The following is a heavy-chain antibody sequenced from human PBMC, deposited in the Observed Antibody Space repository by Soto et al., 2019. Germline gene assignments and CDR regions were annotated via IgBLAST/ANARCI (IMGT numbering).Heavy chain of an antibody. D-gene: IGHD1-1*01. CDR2: ISAHNGNT. J-gene: IGHJ4*02. CDR3: ARGRYGDY. CDR1: GSDFTTYG. V-gene: IGHV1-18*01. Sequence: QVHLVQSGAEVKKPGASVKVSCKGSGSDFTTYGITGVRQAPGQGLEWMAWISAHNGNTDYAQKLQGRVTVTRDTSTSTAYMELRSLRSDDTAVYYCARGRYGDYWGQGALVTVSS.